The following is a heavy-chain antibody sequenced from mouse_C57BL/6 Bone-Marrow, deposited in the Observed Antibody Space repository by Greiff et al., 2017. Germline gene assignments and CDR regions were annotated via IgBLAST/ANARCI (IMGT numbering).Heavy chain of an antibody. CDR2: ISYSGST. J-gene: IGHJ3*01. D-gene: IGHD1-1*01. CDR1: GYSITSGYD. V-gene: IGHV3-1*01. CDR3: ARSFYYYGSSYWFAY. Sequence: EVQRVESGPGMVKPSQSLSLTCTVTGYSITSGYDWHWIRHFPGNKLEWMGYISYSGSTNYNPSLKSRISITHDTSKNHFFLKLNSVTTEDTATYYCARSFYYYGSSYWFAYWGQGTLVTVSA.